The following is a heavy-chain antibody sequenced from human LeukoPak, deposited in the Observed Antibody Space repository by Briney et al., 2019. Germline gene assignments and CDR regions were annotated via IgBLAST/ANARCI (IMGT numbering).Heavy chain of an antibody. Sequence: SETLSLTCTVSGVSVSSYYWSWIRQPPGKGLEWIGYIYYSGSTNYNPSLKSRVTISVDTSKNQFSLKPSSVTAADTAVYYCARHYDSSGYYLYYFDYWGQGTLVTVSS. J-gene: IGHJ4*02. CDR1: GVSVSSYY. CDR2: IYYSGST. V-gene: IGHV4-59*02. D-gene: IGHD3-22*01. CDR3: ARHYDSSGYYLYYFDY.